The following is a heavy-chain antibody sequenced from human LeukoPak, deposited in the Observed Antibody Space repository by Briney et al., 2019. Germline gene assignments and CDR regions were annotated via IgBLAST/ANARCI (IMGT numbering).Heavy chain of an antibody. CDR1: GYSFTNYD. V-gene: IGHV1-8*01. J-gene: IGHJ3*02. Sequence: ASVKVSCTASGYSFTNYDINWVRQATGQGLEWMGWMNPNSGNTGYPQKFQGRVSMTRNTSINTVYMEVSSLRSEDTAVYYCARAKYYSDRSDHSELNDAFDIWGQGTAVTVSS. D-gene: IGHD3-22*01. CDR3: ARAKYYSDRSDHSELNDAFDI. CDR2: MNPNSGNT.